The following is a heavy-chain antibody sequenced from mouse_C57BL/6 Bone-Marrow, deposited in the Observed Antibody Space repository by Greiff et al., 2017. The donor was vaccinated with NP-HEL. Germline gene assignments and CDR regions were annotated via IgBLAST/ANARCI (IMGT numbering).Heavy chain of an antibody. J-gene: IGHJ4*01. CDR3: ARRRGIGATDYYAMDY. V-gene: IGHV1-82*01. Sequence: QVQLKQSGPELVKPGASVKISCKASGYAFSSSWMNWVKQRPGKGLEWIGRIYPGDGDTNYNGKFKGKATLTADKSSSTAYMQLSSLTSEDSAVYFCARRRGIGATDYYAMDYWGQGTSVTVSS. D-gene: IGHD1-1*01. CDR2: IYPGDGDT. CDR1: GYAFSSSW.